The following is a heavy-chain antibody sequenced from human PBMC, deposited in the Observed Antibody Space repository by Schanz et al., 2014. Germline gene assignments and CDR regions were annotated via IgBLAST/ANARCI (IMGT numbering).Heavy chain of an antibody. J-gene: IGHJ4*02. D-gene: IGHD3-10*01. CDR3: ARAYYRRKISFDY. Sequence: QVQLVESGGGVVQFGRSLRLSCVASGFTFSSYCMHWVRQAPGKGLEWVAVIWYDENNKYYADSVKGRFTMSRDNSKNTLYLQMNSLRAEDTAVYYCARAYYRRKISFDYWGRGTLVTVSS. CDR1: GFTFSSYC. V-gene: IGHV3-33*01. CDR2: IWYDENNK.